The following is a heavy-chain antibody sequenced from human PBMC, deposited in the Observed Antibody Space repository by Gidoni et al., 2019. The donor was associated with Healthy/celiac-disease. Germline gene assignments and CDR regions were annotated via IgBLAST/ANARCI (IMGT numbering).Heavy chain of an antibody. CDR1: GFTFSSYG. J-gene: IGHJ3*02. V-gene: IGHV3-30*03. Sequence: QVQLVESGGGVVQPGRSLRLSCAASGFTFSSYGMHWVRQAPGKGLEWVAVISYDGSNKYYADSVKGRFTISRDNSKNTLYLQMNSLRAEDTAVYYCAAHDYGDYYAFDIWGQGTMVTVSS. CDR3: AAHDYGDYYAFDI. CDR2: ISYDGSNK. D-gene: IGHD4-17*01.